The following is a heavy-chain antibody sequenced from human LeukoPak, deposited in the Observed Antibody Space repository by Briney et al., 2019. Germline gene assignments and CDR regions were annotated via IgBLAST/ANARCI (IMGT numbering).Heavy chain of an antibody. CDR3: ARMLLWFGEFPIPRFDP. V-gene: IGHV4-4*07. CDR1: GGSISSYY. CDR2: IYTSGST. D-gene: IGHD3-10*01. Sequence: PSETLSLTCTVSGGSISSYYWSWIRQPAGKGLEWIGRIYTSGSTNYNPSLKSRVTMSVDTSKNQFSLKLSSVTAADTAVYYCARMLLWFGEFPIPRFDPWGQGTLVTVSS. J-gene: IGHJ5*02.